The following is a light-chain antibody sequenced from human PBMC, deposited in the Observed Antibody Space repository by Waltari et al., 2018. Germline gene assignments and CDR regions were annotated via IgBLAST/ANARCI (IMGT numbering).Light chain of an antibody. Sequence: IVLTQSPGTLSLSPGERVTLSCRASQSINRALAWYQQKPGQAPRPLIYGASIRATGIPDRVSGSGSGTDFTLTISSLEPEDFAVYFCQHYVRLPATFGQGTKVEIK. CDR2: GAS. CDR3: QHYVRLPAT. CDR1: QSINRA. J-gene: IGKJ1*01. V-gene: IGKV3-20*01.